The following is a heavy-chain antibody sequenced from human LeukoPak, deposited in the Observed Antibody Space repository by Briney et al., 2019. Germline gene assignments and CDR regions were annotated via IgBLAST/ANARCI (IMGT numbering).Heavy chain of an antibody. D-gene: IGHD4-11*01. V-gene: IGHV3-30*18. Sequence: PGGSLRLSCAASGFTFSSYGMHWVRQAPGKGLEWVAAISYDGSNKYYADSVKGRFTISRDNSKNTLYLQMNSLRAEDTAVYYCAKSPTTVTTHFDYWGQGTLVTVSS. CDR1: GFTFSSYG. CDR2: ISYDGSNK. CDR3: AKSPTTVTTHFDY. J-gene: IGHJ4*02.